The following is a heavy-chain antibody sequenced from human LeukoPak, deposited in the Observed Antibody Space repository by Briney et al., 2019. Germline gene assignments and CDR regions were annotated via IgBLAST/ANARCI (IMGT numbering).Heavy chain of an antibody. CDR1: GFTFSSYG. D-gene: IGHD4-17*01. V-gene: IGHV3-30*02. J-gene: IGHJ3*02. Sequence: GGSLRLSCAASGFTFSSYGMHWVRQAPGKGLEWVAFIRYDGSNKYYADSVKGRFTISRDNSKNTLYLQMNSLRAEDTAVYYCAKDPNGDYIGTFEIWGHGTRVTVSS. CDR2: IRYDGSNK. CDR3: AKDPNGDYIGTFEI.